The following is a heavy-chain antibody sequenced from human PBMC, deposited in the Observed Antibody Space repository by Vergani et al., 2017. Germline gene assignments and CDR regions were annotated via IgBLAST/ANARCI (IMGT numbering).Heavy chain of an antibody. CDR1: GYTFTSYY. D-gene: IGHD6-13*01. J-gene: IGHJ4*02. CDR3: ARARSLYSSSWYTFDY. Sequence: QVQLVQSGAEVKKPGASVKVSCKASGYTFTSYYMHWVRQAPGQGLEWMGIINPSGGSTSYAQKFQGRVTMTRDTSTSTVYMELSSLRSEDTAVYYCARARSLYSSSWYTFDYWGQGTLVTVSS. CDR2: INPSGGST. V-gene: IGHV1-46*01.